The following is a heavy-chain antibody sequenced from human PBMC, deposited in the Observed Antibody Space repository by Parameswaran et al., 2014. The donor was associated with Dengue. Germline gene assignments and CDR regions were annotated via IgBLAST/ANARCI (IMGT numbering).Heavy chain of an antibody. Sequence: VRQMPGKGLEWVGRIKSKTDGGTTDYAAPVKGRFTISRDDSKNTLYLQMNSLKTEDTAVYYCTTDLGGATRGWPREYYYGMDVWGQGTTVTVS. D-gene: IGHD3-16*01. J-gene: IGHJ6*02. CDR2: IKSKTDGGTT. V-gene: IGHV3-15*01. CDR3: TTDLGGATRGWPREYYYGMDV.